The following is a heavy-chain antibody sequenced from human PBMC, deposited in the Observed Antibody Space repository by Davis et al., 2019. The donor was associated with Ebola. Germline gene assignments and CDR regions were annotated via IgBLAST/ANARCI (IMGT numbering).Heavy chain of an antibody. J-gene: IGHJ4*02. CDR2: ISSSSSYT. D-gene: IGHD2-15*01. V-gene: IGHV3-11*06. CDR3: ARAIVVVASNYFDY. CDR1: GFTFSDYY. Sequence: GESLMISCAASGFTFSDYYMSWHRQAPGKGLEWASYISSSSSYTNYADSVKGRFTISRDNAKNSLYLQMNSLRAEDTAVYYCARAIVVVASNYFDYWGQGTLVTVSS.